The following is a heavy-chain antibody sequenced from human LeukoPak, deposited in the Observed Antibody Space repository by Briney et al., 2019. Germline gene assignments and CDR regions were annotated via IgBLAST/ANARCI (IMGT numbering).Heavy chain of an antibody. CDR3: AKGASYYDSSGYYLFDY. D-gene: IGHD3-22*01. CDR2: ITSSSSYK. Sequence: GGSLRLSCAASGFTFSSYSMNCVRQAPGKGLEWVSSITSSSSYKYYADSVKRRFTISRDNAKNSLYLQMNSLRAEDTAVYYCAKGASYYDSSGYYLFDYWGQGTLVTVSS. J-gene: IGHJ4*02. V-gene: IGHV3-21*01. CDR1: GFTFSSYS.